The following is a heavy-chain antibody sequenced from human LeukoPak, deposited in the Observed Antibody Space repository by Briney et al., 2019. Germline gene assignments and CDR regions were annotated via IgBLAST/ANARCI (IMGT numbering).Heavy chain of an antibody. CDR2: INEDGTRE. CDR3: ARRDTADSHYYWMDV. J-gene: IGHJ6*04. CDR1: GFAFNTYW. D-gene: IGHD5-18*01. V-gene: IGHV3-7*01. Sequence: GGSLRLSCAASGFAFNTYWMAWVRQAPGKGLEWVANINEDGTREYYVDSVKGRFTVSRDNAKNSLYVQMNSLRAEDTAVYYCARRDTADSHYYWMDVWGSGTTVTVSS.